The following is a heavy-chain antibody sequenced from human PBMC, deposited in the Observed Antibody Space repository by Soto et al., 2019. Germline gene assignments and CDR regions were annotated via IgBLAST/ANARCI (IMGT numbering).Heavy chain of an antibody. D-gene: IGHD3-16*01. Sequence: QITLKESGPTLVKPTQTLTLTCTFSGFSLNTYGVGVGWIRQPPGKALECLALIYWDDDKRYSPSLKSRLTIXNXTTXNQVVLTITSMDPVDTVTHYRARALGSWGAYYFDSWGQGTLVTVSS. CDR1: GFSLNTYGVG. CDR2: IYWDDDK. J-gene: IGHJ4*02. V-gene: IGHV2-5*02. CDR3: ARALGSWGAYYFDS.